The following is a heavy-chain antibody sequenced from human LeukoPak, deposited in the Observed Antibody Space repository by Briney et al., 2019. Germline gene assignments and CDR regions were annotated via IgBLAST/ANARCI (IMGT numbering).Heavy chain of an antibody. Sequence: GASVKVSCKASGYTSTGYYMHWVRQAPGQGLEWMGRINPNSGGTNYAQKFQGRVTMTRDTSISTAYMELSRLRSDDTAVYYCASWGFYDSSGVYFDYWGQGTLVTVSS. CDR2: INPNSGGT. CDR3: ASWGFYDSSGVYFDY. CDR1: GYTSTGYY. V-gene: IGHV1-2*06. D-gene: IGHD3-22*01. J-gene: IGHJ4*02.